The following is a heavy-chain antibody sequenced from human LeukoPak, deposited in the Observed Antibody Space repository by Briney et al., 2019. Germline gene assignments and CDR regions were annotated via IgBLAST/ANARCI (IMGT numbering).Heavy chain of an antibody. Sequence: GESLRLSCAASGFTFSTYTMNWVRQAPGKGLEWVSSISSGGSLIYFADSLKGRFTISRDNAKNSLYLQMNSLRVEDTAVYYCAREEGGTIFGVVTTDYYMDVWGKSITVTFSS. CDR1: GFTFSTYT. CDR3: AREEGGTIFGVVTTDYYMDV. CDR2: ISSGGSLI. V-gene: IGHV3-21*01. J-gene: IGHJ6*03. D-gene: IGHD3-3*01.